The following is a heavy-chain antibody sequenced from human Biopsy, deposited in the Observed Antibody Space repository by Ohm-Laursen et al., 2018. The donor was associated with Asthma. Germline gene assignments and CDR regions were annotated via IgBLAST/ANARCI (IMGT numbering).Heavy chain of an antibody. D-gene: IGHD1-26*01. J-gene: IGHJ4*02. Sequence: VKISCKASGGTFSSYAISWVRQAPGQGLEWMGGIIPIFGTANYAQKFQGRVTITADESTSTAYMELSSLRSEDTAVYYCARDGPVGAPSDYWGQGTLVTVSS. CDR2: IIPIFGTA. V-gene: IGHV1-69*13. CDR1: GGTFSSYA. CDR3: ARDGPVGAPSDY.